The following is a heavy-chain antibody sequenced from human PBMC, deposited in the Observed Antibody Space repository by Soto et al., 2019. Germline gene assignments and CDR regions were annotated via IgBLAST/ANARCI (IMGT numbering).Heavy chain of an antibody. D-gene: IGHD3-16*01. CDR3: ARAVDGDNWGRFD. J-gene: IGHJ4*02. CDR2: IWSDGSND. CDR1: GFTFRSSA. Sequence: QVQLVESGGGVVQPGRSLRLSCAASGFTFRSSAMHWVRQAPGKGLDWVALIWSDGSNDYYADSVKGRFSISRDNSKNTVYLQMNSLRDEATAVYYCARAVDGDNWGRFDWGQGTLVTVSS. V-gene: IGHV3-33*01.